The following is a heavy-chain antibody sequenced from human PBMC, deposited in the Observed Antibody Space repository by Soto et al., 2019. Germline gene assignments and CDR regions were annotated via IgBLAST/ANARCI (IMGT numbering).Heavy chain of an antibody. D-gene: IGHD2-21*01. CDR2: IYPGDSDT. CDR1: GYSFTSYW. V-gene: IGHV5-51*01. Sequence: PGESLKISCKGSGYSFTSYWIGWVRQMPGKGLEWMGIIYPGDSDTRYSPSFQGQVTISADKSISTAYLQWSSLKASDTAMYYCASGFCRRTSRHIFDFRRRGSLVTGSS. J-gene: IGHJ4*01. CDR3: ASGFCRRTSRHIFDF.